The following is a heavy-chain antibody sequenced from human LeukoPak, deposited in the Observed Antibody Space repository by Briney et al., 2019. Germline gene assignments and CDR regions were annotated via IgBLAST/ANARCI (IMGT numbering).Heavy chain of an antibody. CDR3: ARGLYCGGDCYSDYYYYMDV. CDR2: IYYSGST. J-gene: IGHJ6*03. Sequence: SETLSLTCTVSGGSISSYYWSWIRQPPGKGLEWIGYIYYSGSTNYNPSLKSRVTISVDTSKNQFSLKLSSVTAADTAVYYCARGLYCGGDCYSDYYYYMDVWGKGTTVTVSS. CDR1: GGSISSYY. V-gene: IGHV4-59*12. D-gene: IGHD2-21*01.